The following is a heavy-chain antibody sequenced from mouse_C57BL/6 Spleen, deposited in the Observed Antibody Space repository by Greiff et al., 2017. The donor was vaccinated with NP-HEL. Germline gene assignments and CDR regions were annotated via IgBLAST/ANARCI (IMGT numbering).Heavy chain of an antibody. D-gene: IGHD4-1*01. CDR2: IDPSDSYT. J-gene: IGHJ2*01. CDR3: AREKLGREDY. Sequence: QVQLQQPGAELVRPGTSVKLSCKASGYTFTSYWMHWVKQRPGQGLEWIGVIDPSDSYTNYNQKFKGKATLTVDTSSSTAYMQLSSLTSEDSAVYDCAREKLGREDYWGQGTTLTVSS. CDR1: GYTFTSYW. V-gene: IGHV1-59*01.